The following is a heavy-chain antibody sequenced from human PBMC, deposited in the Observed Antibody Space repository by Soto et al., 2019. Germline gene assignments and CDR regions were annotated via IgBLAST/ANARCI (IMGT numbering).Heavy chain of an antibody. CDR2: IYHSGST. D-gene: IGHD6-6*01. CDR1: GYSISSGYY. CDR3: ARESIAARGFDY. Sequence: SETLSLTCAVSGYSISSGYYWGWIRQPPGKGLEWIGSIYHSGSTYYNPSLKSRVTISVDTSKNQFSLKLSSVTAADTAVYYCARESIAARGFDYWGQGTLVTVSS. J-gene: IGHJ4*02. V-gene: IGHV4-38-2*02.